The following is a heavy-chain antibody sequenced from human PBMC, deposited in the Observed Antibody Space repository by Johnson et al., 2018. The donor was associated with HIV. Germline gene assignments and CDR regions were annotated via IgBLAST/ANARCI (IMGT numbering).Heavy chain of an antibody. CDR2: ISWNSGSI. J-gene: IGHJ3*02. V-gene: IGHV3-9*01. CDR3: TTSHPWEQGVGGAFDI. D-gene: IGHD1-26*01. Sequence: VQLVESGGGVVQPGRSLRLSCAASGFTFDDYAMHWVRQAPGKGLEWVSGISWNSGSIGYADSVNGRFTISRDNSKNTLYLQMNSLRDEDTAVYYCTTSHPWEQGVGGAFDIWGQGTMVTVSS. CDR1: GFTFDDYA.